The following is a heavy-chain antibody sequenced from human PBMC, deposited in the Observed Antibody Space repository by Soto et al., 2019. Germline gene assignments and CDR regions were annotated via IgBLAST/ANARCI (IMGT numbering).Heavy chain of an antibody. CDR3: ARLQGQQLAY. Sequence: SETLSLTCTVSGGSISSYYWSWIRQPPGKGLEWIGYIYYNGSTNYNPSLKSRVTISVDTSKNQFSLKLSSVTAADTAVYYCARLQGQQLAYWGQGTLVTVSS. CDR2: IYYNGST. D-gene: IGHD6-13*01. V-gene: IGHV4-59*08. J-gene: IGHJ4*02. CDR1: GGSISSYY.